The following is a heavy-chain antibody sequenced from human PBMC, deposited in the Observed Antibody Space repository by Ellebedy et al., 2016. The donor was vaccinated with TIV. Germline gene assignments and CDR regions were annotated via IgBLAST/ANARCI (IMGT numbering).Heavy chain of an antibody. D-gene: IGHD4-17*01. CDR3: AVDYGDYVLED. CDR1: GGTFSYYT. Sequence: AASVKVSCEASGGTFSYYTISWVRQAPGQGLEWMGRLNPILAIATNAEKFQGRLSITADKTTSTDYMELSSLRSEDTAVYYCAVDYGDYVLEDWGQGTLITVSS. J-gene: IGHJ4*02. V-gene: IGHV1-69*02. CDR2: LNPILAIA.